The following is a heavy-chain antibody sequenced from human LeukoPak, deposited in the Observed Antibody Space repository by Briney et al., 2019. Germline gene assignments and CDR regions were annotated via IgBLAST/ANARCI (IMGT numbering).Heavy chain of an antibody. CDR3: ASGNSRKYYFDY. CDR2: IYSGGST. J-gene: IGHJ4*02. D-gene: IGHD4-23*01. Sequence: GGSLRLSCAASGFTVSSNYMSWVRQAPGKGLEWVSVIYSGGSTYYADSVKGRFTISRDNAKNSLYLQMNSLRAEDTAVYYCASGNSRKYYFDYWGQGTLVTVSS. V-gene: IGHV3-53*01. CDR1: GFTVSSNY.